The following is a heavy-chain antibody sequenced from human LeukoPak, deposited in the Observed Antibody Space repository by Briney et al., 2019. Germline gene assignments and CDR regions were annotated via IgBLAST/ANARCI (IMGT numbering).Heavy chain of an antibody. CDR3: ARGAHNWNDPFDP. J-gene: IGHJ5*02. CDR2: IYYSGST. V-gene: IGHV4-59*01. CDR1: GGSISSYY. D-gene: IGHD1-20*01. Sequence: SETLSLTCTVSGGSISSYYWSWIRQPPGKGLESIGYIYYSGSTNYNPSLKGRVTISVDTSKNQFSLKLSSVTVADTAVYYCARGAHNWNDPFDPWGQGTLVTVSS.